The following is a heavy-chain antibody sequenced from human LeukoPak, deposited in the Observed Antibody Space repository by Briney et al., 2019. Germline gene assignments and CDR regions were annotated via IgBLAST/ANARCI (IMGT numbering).Heavy chain of an antibody. J-gene: IGHJ6*02. CDR2: ISYDGSNE. CDR3: AKEGADYSSSWSPGRYYYGMDV. Sequence: GGSLRLSCAASGFTFSSYGMHWVRQAPGKGLEWVAVISYDGSNEYYADSVKGRFTISRDNSKNTLYLQMNSLRAEDTAVYYCAKEGADYSSSWSPGRYYYGMDVWGQGTTVTVSS. CDR1: GFTFSSYG. D-gene: IGHD6-13*01. V-gene: IGHV3-30*18.